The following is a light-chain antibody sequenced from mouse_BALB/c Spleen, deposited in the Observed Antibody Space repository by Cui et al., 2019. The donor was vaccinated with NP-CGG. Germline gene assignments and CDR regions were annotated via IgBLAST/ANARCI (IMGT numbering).Light chain of an antibody. Sequence: QAVVTQKSALTTSPGETVTLTCRSSTGAVTTSNYANWVQEKPDHLFTGLIGGTNNRAPGVPARFSGSLIGDKAALTITRAQTEDEAIYFCALWYSNHWVFGRGTKLTVL. V-gene: IGLV1*01. CDR3: ALWYSNHWV. J-gene: IGLJ1*01. CDR1: TGAVTTSNY. CDR2: GTN.